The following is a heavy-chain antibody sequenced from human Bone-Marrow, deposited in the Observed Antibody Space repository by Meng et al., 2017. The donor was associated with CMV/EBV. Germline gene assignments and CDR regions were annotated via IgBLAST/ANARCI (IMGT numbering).Heavy chain of an antibody. V-gene: IGHV3-23*01. CDR3: GRDGSSRPFNI. D-gene: IGHD1-26*01. J-gene: IGHJ3*02. CDR2: ISGSGGST. CDR1: GFTFSSYA. Sequence: GGSLRLSCAASGFTFSSYAMSWVRQAPGKGLEWVSAISGSGGSTYYADSVKGRFTISRDNSRNTLYLQMNSLRAEDTAVYYCGRDGSSRPFNIWGQGTMVTVSS.